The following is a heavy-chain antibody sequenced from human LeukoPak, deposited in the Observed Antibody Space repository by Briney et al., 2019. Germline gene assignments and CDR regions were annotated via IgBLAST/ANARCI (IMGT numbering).Heavy chain of an antibody. Sequence: SETLSLTCTVSGGSISSYYWSWIRQPPGEGLEWIGYIYYSGSTNYNPSLKSRVTISVDTSKNQFSLKLSSVTAADTAVCYCARGPLMEIQLWVRENYYGMDVWGQGTTVTVSS. CDR3: ARGPLMEIQLWVRENYYGMDV. V-gene: IGHV4-59*01. J-gene: IGHJ6*02. CDR2: IYYSGST. CDR1: GGSISSYY. D-gene: IGHD5-18*01.